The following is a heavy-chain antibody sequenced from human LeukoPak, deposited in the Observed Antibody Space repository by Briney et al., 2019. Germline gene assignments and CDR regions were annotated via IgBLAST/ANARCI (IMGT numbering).Heavy chain of an antibody. Sequence: PGGSLRLSCAASGFTVSTNYMSWVRQAPGKGLEWVSLIYSGGGTYYADSVKGRFTISRDNSRNTLPLQMNSLRVDDTAVYYCARGFRSVTTWGYFDYWGQGALVTVSS. CDR2: IYSGGGT. J-gene: IGHJ4*02. V-gene: IGHV3-66*01. D-gene: IGHD4-17*01. CDR3: ARGFRSVTTWGYFDY. CDR1: GFTVSTNY.